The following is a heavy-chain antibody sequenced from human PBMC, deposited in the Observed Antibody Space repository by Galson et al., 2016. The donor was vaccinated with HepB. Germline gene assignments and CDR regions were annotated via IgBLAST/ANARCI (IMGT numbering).Heavy chain of an antibody. Sequence: SLRLSCAASGFTVSSDYMSWVRQAPGKGLEWVAVISYDGNNEYYADSVKGRFTISRDKSKNTLYLQMNSLRAEDTAVYHCAKDPYYYGSGSYYFDYWGQGTLVTVSS. CDR3: AKDPYYYGSGSYYFDY. D-gene: IGHD3-10*01. V-gene: IGHV3-30*18. J-gene: IGHJ4*02. CDR2: ISYDGNNE. CDR1: GFTVSSDY.